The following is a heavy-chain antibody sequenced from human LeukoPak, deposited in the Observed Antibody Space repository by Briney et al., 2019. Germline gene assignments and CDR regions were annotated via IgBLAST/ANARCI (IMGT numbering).Heavy chain of an antibody. D-gene: IGHD3-22*01. J-gene: IGHJ4*02. V-gene: IGHV3-7*01. Sequence: GGSLRLSCAASGFTFSSYWMSWVRQAPGKGLEWVANIKQDGSEKYYVDSVKGRFTISRDNAKNSLYLQMNSLRAEDTAVYYRGRDIPRHDYYDSSGYYSAFDYWGQGTLVTVSS. CDR2: IKQDGSEK. CDR3: GRDIPRHDYYDSSGYYSAFDY. CDR1: GFTFSSYW.